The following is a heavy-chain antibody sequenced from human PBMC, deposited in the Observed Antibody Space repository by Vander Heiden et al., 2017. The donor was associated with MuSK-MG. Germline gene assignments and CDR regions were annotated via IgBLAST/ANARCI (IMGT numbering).Heavy chain of an antibody. CDR1: GGSISSYY. CDR2: IYTSGST. CDR3: ARDSDSSSWYGNWFDP. Sequence: QVQLQESGPGLVKPSETLSLTCTVSGGSISSYYWSWIRQPAGKGLEWIGRIYTSGSTNYNPSLKSRVTMSVDTSKNQFSLKLSSVTAADTAVYYCARDSDSSSWYGNWFDPWGQGTLVTVSS. V-gene: IGHV4-4*07. D-gene: IGHD6-13*01. J-gene: IGHJ5*02.